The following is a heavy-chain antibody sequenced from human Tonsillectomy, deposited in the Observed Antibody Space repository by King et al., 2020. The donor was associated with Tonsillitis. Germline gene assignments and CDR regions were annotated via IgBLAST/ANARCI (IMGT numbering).Heavy chain of an antibody. D-gene: IGHD6-13*01. CDR2: ISGSGSRI. Sequence: VQLVESGGGSVQPGGSLRLSCAASGFTFSSYAMSWVRQAPGKGLEWVSTISGSGSRIYYADSVKGRFTISKDNSKNTLYLQMNSLRAEDTAVYYCAKDEPAAAGTGADYWGQGTLVIVSS. CDR1: GFTFSSYA. CDR3: AKDEPAAAGTGADY. V-gene: IGHV3-23*04. J-gene: IGHJ4*02.